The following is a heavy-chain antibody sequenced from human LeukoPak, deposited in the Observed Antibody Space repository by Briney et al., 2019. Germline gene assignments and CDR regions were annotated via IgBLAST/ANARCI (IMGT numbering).Heavy chain of an antibody. Sequence: ASVKVSCKASGYSFTGHYLHWVRQAPGQGLEWMGWINPNSGGRKYAQKFQGRVTMTKDISISTAFMELSSLTSDDTAVYYCARAGGGAAAVVFDIWGQGTMVTVSS. CDR1: GYSFTGHY. J-gene: IGHJ3*02. CDR2: INPNSGGR. V-gene: IGHV1-2*02. D-gene: IGHD6-13*01. CDR3: ARAGGGAAAVVFDI.